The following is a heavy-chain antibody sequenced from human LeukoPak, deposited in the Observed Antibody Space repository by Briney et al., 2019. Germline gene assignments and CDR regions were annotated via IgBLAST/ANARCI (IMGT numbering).Heavy chain of an antibody. Sequence: PGGSLRLSCAASGFTFSSYGMHWVRQAPGKGLEWVAFIRYDGSNKYYADSVKGRFTISRDNAKNPLYLQMNSLRAEDTAVYYCAREYFDYWGQGTLVTVSS. CDR1: GFTFSSYG. V-gene: IGHV3-30*02. CDR2: IRYDGSNK. J-gene: IGHJ4*02. CDR3: AREYFDY.